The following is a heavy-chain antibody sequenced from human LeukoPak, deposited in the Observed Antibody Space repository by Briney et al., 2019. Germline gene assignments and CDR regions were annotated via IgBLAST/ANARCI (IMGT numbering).Heavy chain of an antibody. CDR1: GFTFSGYW. CDR2: INKDGSER. D-gene: IGHD4-17*01. Sequence: GGSLRLSCAASGFTFSGYWMSWVRQARGKGLEGVANINKDGSERYNVDSVKGRFTISRDNANKSLYLQMNRLRDEETSVYYCARESKGRSKIDYWGQGTLVTVSS. J-gene: IGHJ4*02. CDR3: ARESKGRSKIDY. V-gene: IGHV3-7*01.